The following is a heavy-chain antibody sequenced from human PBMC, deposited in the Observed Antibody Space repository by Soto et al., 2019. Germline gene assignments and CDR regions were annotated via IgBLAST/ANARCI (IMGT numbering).Heavy chain of an antibody. J-gene: IGHJ4*02. D-gene: IGHD4-4*01. CDR2: ISGSGGRT. CDR3: AKDPTITTSY. CDR1: GFTFSNYA. V-gene: IGHV3-23*01. Sequence: GGSLRLSCAASGFTFSNYAMSWVRQAPGKGLEWASAISGSGGRTYYADSVKGRFTISRDNSKNTLYLQMNSLRAEDTAVYYCAKDPTITTSYWGQGTLVTVSS.